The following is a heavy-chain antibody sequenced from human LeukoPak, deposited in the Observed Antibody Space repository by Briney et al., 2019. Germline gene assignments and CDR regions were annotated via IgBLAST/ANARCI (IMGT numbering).Heavy chain of an antibody. CDR3: ARSAGTTWYYYYMDV. CDR1: GGSISSSY. D-gene: IGHD1-1*01. J-gene: IGHJ6*03. CDR2: IYTSGST. V-gene: IGHV4-4*07. Sequence: SETLSLTCTVSGGSISSSYWSWIRPPAGKGLEWVGRIYTSGSTNYNPSLKSRVTISVDKSKNQFSLKLSSVTAADTAVYYCARSAGTTWYYYYMDVWGKGTTVTVSS.